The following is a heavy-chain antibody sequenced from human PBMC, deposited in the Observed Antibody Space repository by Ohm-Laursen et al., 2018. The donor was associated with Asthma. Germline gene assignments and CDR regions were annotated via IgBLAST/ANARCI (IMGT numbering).Heavy chain of an antibody. CDR1: GFTFDDYA. CDR3: AKGSSSQKHGNWFDP. J-gene: IGHJ5*02. Sequence: SLRLSCTASGFTFDDYAMHWVRQAPGKGLEWVSGISWNSGSIGYADSVKGRFTISRDNAKNSLYLQMNSLRAEGTALYYCAKGSSSQKHGNWFDPWGQGTLVTVSS. D-gene: IGHD6-6*01. CDR2: ISWNSGSI. V-gene: IGHV3-9*01.